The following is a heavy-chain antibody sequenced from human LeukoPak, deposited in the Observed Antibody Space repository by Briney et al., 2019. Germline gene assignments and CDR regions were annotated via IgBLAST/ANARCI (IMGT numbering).Heavy chain of an antibody. CDR2: ISDDEDNK. V-gene: IGHV3-30-3*01. J-gene: IGHJ4*02. CDR3: ARDRSSYYDFWSGYIFGY. CDR1: GFTFRNYA. D-gene: IGHD3-3*01. Sequence: GGSLRLSCAASGFTFRNYAMHWVRQAPGKGLEWVAVISDDEDNKYYADSVKGRFTISRDKSKNTLYLQMYSLRPEDTAVYYCARDRSSYYDFWSGYIFGYWGEGTLVTVSS.